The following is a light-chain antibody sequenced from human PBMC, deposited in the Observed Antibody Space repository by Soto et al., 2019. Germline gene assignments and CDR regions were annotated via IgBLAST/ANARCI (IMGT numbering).Light chain of an antibody. Sequence: QSALTQPPSASGSPGQSVTISCTGTSSDVGGNNYVSWYQQYPGRAPKLMIYEVTKRPSGVPDRYSGSKSGNPASLTVSGLQAEDEADYYCSSYSASNNFYFVFGGGTKLTVL. J-gene: IGLJ3*02. CDR1: SSDVGGNNY. CDR3: SSYSASNNFYFV. CDR2: EVT. V-gene: IGLV2-8*01.